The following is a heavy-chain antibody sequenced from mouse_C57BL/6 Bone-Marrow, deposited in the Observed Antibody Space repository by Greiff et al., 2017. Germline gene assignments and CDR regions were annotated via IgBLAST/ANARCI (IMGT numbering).Heavy chain of an antibody. J-gene: IGHJ4*01. V-gene: IGHV2-2*01. Sequence: VKLQQSGPGLVQPSQSLSITCTVSGFSLTSYGVHWVRQSPGKGLEWLGVIWSGGSTDYNAAFISRLSISKDTSKSQVFFKINSLQADDTAIYYCARRDDGYNRYYAMDYGGQGTSVTVSS. CDR1: GFSLTSYG. CDR2: IWSGGST. CDR3: ARRDDGYNRYYAMDY. D-gene: IGHD2-3*01.